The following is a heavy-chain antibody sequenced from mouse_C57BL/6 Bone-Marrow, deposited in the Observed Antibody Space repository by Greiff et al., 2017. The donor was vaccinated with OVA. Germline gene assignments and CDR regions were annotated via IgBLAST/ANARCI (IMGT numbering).Heavy chain of an antibody. D-gene: IGHD1-1*01. Sequence: VQLQQSVAELVRPGASVKLSCTASGFNIKNTYMHWVKQRPEQGLEWIGRIDPANGNTKYAPKFQGKATITADTSSNTAYLKLSSLTSEDTAIYYGARLGAYGSSYWYFDVWGTGTTVTVSS. CDR2: IDPANGNT. J-gene: IGHJ1*03. CDR1: GFNIKNTY. V-gene: IGHV14-3*01. CDR3: ARLGAYGSSYWYFDV.